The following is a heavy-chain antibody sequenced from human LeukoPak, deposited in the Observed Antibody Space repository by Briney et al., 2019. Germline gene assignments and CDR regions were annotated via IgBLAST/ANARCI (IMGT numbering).Heavy chain of an antibody. CDR2: ISSSSSTI. CDR1: GFTFSSYS. Sequence: GGSLRLSCAASGFTFSSYSMNWVRQAPGKGLEWVSYISSSSSTIYYADSVKGRFTISRDNAKNSLYLQMNSLRDEDTAMYYCARTRGPGDYYYGMDVWGQGTTVTVSS. V-gene: IGHV3-48*02. J-gene: IGHJ6*02. CDR3: ARTRGPGDYYYGMDV. D-gene: IGHD3-16*01.